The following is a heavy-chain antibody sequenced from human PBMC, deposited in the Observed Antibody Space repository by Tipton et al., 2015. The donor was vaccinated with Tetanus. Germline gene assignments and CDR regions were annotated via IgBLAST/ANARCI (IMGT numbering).Heavy chain of an antibody. CDR3: AREGRGYGGRLNDY. V-gene: IGHV3-11*04. J-gene: IGHJ4*02. CDR2: ISSTSSNI. CDR1: GFTFSDYY. Sequence: GSLRLSCAASGFTFSDYYMSWIRQAPGKGLEWISYISSTSSNICYADSVKGRFTVSRDNARNSLHLQMNSLRDEDTAVYYCAREGRGYGGRLNDYWGQGTLVTVSS. D-gene: IGHD5-12*01.